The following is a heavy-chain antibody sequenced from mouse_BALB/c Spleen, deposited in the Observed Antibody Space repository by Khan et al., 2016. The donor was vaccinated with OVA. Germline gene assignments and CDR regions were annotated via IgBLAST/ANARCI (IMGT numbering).Heavy chain of an antibody. D-gene: IGHD1-1*01. J-gene: IGHJ3*01. V-gene: IGHV1S136*01. Sequence: EVQLQESGPELVKPGASVKMSCKASGYSFTNYIIHWVKQEPGQGLEWIGYINPHNDGAKYNEKFKGKATLTSDKSSSTAYMELSGLTSEDSAVYYCAREYGRSFWCAYWGQGTLVTVSA. CDR2: INPHNDGA. CDR3: AREYGRSFWCAY. CDR1: GYSFTNYI.